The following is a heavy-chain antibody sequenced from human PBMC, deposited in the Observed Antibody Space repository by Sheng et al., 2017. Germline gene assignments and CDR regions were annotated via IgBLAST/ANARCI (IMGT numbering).Heavy chain of an antibody. V-gene: IGHV3-20*04. CDR2: INWNGGST. D-gene: IGHD2-2*03. CDR3: ARRIGYCSSTSCYYADRDWFDP. Sequence: EVQLVESGGGVVRPGGSLRLSCAASGFTFDDYGMSWVRQAPGKGLEWVSGINWNGGSTGYADSVKGRFTISRDNAKNSLYLQMNSLRAEDTALYYCARRIGYCSSTSCYYADRDWFDPWGQGTLVTVSS. CDR1: GFTFDDYG. J-gene: IGHJ5*02.